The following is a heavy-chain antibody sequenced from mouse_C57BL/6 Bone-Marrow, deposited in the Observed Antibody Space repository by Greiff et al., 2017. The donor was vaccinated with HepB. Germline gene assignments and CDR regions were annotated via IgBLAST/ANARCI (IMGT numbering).Heavy chain of an antibody. CDR1: GYTFTDYN. D-gene: IGHD4-1*01. CDR2: INPNNGGT. CDR3: ARRGTGRRYFDV. V-gene: IGHV1-18*01. J-gene: IGHJ1*03. Sequence: VQLKESGPELVKPGASVKIPCKASGYTFTDYNMDWVKQSHGKSLEWIGDINPNNGGTIYNQKFKGKATLTVDKSSSTAYMELRSLTSEDTAVYYCARRGTGRRYFDVWGTGTTVTVSS.